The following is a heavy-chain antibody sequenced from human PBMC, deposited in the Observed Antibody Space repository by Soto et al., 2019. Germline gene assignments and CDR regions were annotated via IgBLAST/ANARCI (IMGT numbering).Heavy chain of an antibody. J-gene: IGHJ5*02. CDR1: GYTFTSYG. CDR3: ARDLSIAAAGDDNWFDP. D-gene: IGHD6-13*01. Sequence: ASVKVSCKASGYTFTSYGISWVRQAPGQGLEWMGWISAYNGNTNYAQKLQGRVTMTTDTSTSTAYMELRSLRSDDTAVYYCARDLSIAAAGDDNWFDPWGQGTLVTVSS. V-gene: IGHV1-18*01. CDR2: ISAYNGNT.